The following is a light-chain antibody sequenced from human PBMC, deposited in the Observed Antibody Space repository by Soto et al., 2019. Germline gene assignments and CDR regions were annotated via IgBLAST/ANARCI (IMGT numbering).Light chain of an antibody. CDR3: QSYDRSLSGGV. J-gene: IGLJ1*01. Sequence: QSVLTQPPSVSGAPGQRVTISCTGSSSNIGAGYDVHWYQQLPGTAPKLLIYDNTNRPSGVPDRFSGSKSGTSASLDITGLQAEDEADYYCQSYDRSLSGGVFGTGTKLTVL. CDR2: DNT. V-gene: IGLV1-40*01. CDR1: SSNIGAGYD.